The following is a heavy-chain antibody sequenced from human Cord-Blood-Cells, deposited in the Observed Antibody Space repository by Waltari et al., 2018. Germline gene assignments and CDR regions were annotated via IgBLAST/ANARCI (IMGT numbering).Heavy chain of an antibody. CDR2: ISGSGGST. CDR1: GFPFTSYA. CDR3: ALYQLLYY. J-gene: IGHJ4*02. D-gene: IGHD2-2*01. Sequence: EVQLLASGGGLVQPGGSLRLSCAASGFPFTSYALSWVRQAPGKGLGWVSAISGSGGSTYYTDSVKGRFTISRDNSKNTLYLQMNSLRAEDTAVYYCALYQLLYYWGQGTLVTVSS. V-gene: IGHV3-23*01.